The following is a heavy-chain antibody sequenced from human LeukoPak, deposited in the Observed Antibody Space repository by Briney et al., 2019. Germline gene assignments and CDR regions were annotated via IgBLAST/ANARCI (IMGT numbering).Heavy chain of an antibody. V-gene: IGHV3-30*04. CDR3: ARDRGYCSSTSCYALYYFDY. Sequence: GGSLRLSCAASGFTFSSYAMHWVRQAPGKGLEWVAVISYDGSNKYYADSVKGRFTISRDNSKNTLYLQMSSLRAEDTAVYYCARDRGYCSSTSCYALYYFDYWGQGTLVTVSS. CDR2: ISYDGSNK. D-gene: IGHD2-2*03. CDR1: GFTFSSYA. J-gene: IGHJ4*02.